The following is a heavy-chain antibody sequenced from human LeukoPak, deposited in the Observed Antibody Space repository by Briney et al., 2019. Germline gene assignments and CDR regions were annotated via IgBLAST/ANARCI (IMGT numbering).Heavy chain of an antibody. J-gene: IGHJ4*02. CDR2: VYYSGST. Sequence: GSLRLSCAASGFTFSSFGMSWVRQAPGKGLEWIGYVYYSGSTNYNPSLKSRVTISVDTSKNQFSLKLSSVTAADTAVYYCARDGFRGEVDYWGQGILVSVSS. CDR1: GFTFSSFG. D-gene: IGHD3-16*01. CDR3: ARDGFRGEVDY. V-gene: IGHV4-59*01.